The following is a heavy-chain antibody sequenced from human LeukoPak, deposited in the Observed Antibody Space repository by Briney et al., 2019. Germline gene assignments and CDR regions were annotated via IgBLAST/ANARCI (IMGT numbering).Heavy chain of an antibody. CDR1: GGSISSYY. V-gene: IGHV4-59*08. CDR3: ARKPGLAAAGDY. CDR2: IYYSGST. D-gene: IGHD6-13*01. J-gene: IGHJ4*02. Sequence: PSETLSLTCTVSGGSISSYYWSWIRQPPGKGLEWIGYIYYSGSTNYNPSLKSRVTISVDTSKNQFSLKLSSVTAADTAVYYCARKPGLAAAGDYWGQGTLVSVSS.